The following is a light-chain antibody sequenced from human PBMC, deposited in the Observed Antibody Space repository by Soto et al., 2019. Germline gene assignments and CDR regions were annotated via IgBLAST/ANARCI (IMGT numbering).Light chain of an antibody. V-gene: IGLV1-40*01. CDR2: GNT. Sequence: HSVLTQPPSVSGAPGQRVTISCTGSSSDIGAGFDVHWYQHLPGTAPKLLIYGNTNRPSGVPDRFSGSKSGTSASLVITGLQAEDEADYYCQSYENSRTGFYVFGTGTKVTVL. CDR3: QSYENSRTGFYV. J-gene: IGLJ1*01. CDR1: SSDIGAGFD.